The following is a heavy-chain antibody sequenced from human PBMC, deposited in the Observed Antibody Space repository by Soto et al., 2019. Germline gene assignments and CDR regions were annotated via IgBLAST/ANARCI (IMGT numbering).Heavy chain of an antibody. CDR1: GGSVSYNSYY. CDR2: IFYTGTT. CDR3: ARLVVVAPVANV. D-gene: IGHD2-21*01. Sequence: SETFSLTCSVSGGSVSYNSYYWGWIRQPPGKGLEWVGGIFYTGTTYYSPSLKDRVSISVDTSKNSFSLNLTSVTAADTAVYFCARLVVVAPVANVWGQGALVTVSS. J-gene: IGHJ4*02. V-gene: IGHV4-39*01.